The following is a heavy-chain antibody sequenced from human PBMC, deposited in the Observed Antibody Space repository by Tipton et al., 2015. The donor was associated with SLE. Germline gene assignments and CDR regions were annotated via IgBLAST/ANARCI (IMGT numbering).Heavy chain of an antibody. CDR3: ARGYCSGGSCYPGD. Sequence: TLSLTCAVYGGSFSGYYWIWIRQPPGKGLEWIGEINHSGSTNYNPSLKSRVTISVDTSKNQFSLKLSSVTAADTAVYYCARGYCSGGSCYPGDWGQGTLVTVSS. D-gene: IGHD2-15*01. CDR2: INHSGST. J-gene: IGHJ4*02. CDR1: GGSFSGYY. V-gene: IGHV4-34*01.